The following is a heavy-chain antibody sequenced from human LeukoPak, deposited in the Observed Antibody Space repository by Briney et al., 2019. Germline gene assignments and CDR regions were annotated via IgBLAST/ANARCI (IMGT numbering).Heavy chain of an antibody. CDR3: AREIGYGSSTSCYKRAFDI. J-gene: IGHJ3*02. D-gene: IGHD2-2*02. CDR2: INPSGGST. CDR1: GYTFTSYY. V-gene: IGHV1-46*01. Sequence: ASVKVSCKASGYTFTSYYMHWVRQAPGQGLEWMGIINPSGGSTSYAQKFQGRVTMTRDTSTSTVYMELSSLRSEDTAVYYCAREIGYGSSTSCYKRAFDIWGQGTMVTVSS.